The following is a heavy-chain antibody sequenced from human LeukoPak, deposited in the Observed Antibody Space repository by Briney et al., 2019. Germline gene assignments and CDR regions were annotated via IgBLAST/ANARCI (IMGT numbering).Heavy chain of an antibody. Sequence: GGSLRLSCATSGFSFSSYPMSWVRQAPGKGLEWVSAMSSSDDGRYYAASVRGRFTISRDTSRSTLYLQMNSLRAEDAAVYYCAKAPVTSCRGAFCYPFDYWGQGTLVTVSS. J-gene: IGHJ4*02. CDR1: GFSFSSYP. CDR2: MSSSDDGR. V-gene: IGHV3-23*01. CDR3: AKAPVTSCRGAFCYPFDY. D-gene: IGHD2-15*01.